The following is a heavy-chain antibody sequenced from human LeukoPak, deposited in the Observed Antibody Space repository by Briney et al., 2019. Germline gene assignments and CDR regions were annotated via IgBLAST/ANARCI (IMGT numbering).Heavy chain of an antibody. Sequence: GGSLRLSCAASGFTFSSYAMHWVRQAPGKGLEYVSAISSNGGSTYYANSVKGRFTISRDNSKNTLYLQMGSLRAEDMAVYYCARLLRENWFDPWGQGTLVTVSS. V-gene: IGHV3-64*01. D-gene: IGHD2-15*01. CDR2: ISSNGGST. CDR3: ARLLRENWFDP. J-gene: IGHJ5*02. CDR1: GFTFSSYA.